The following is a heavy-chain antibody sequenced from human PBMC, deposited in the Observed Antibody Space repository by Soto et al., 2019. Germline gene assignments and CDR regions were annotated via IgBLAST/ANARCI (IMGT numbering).Heavy chain of an antibody. CDR1: GFTFSSYA. V-gene: IGHV3-30-3*01. D-gene: IGHD3-10*01. CDR3: ARDLGGWFGGIDR. Sequence: QVQLVESGGGVVQPGRSLRLSCAASGFTFSSYAMHWVRQAPGKGLEWVAVISYDGSNKYYADSVKGRFTISRDNSKNTLYLQMNSLRADDTAVYYCARDLGGWFGGIDRWGEGTLVSVSS. CDR2: ISYDGSNK. J-gene: IGHJ5*02.